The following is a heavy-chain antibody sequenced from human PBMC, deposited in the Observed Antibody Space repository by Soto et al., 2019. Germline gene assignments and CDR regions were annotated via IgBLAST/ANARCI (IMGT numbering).Heavy chain of an antibody. J-gene: IGHJ6*04. CDR3: AKSVGAVMSQESVVVVAASGMDV. D-gene: IGHD2-15*01. CDR2: ISYDGSNK. V-gene: IGHV3-30*18. Sequence: QVQLVESGGGVVQPGRSLRLSCAASGFTFSSYGMHWVRQAPGKGLEWVAVISYDGSNKYYADSVKGRFTISRDNSKKTMYLQLNSVRAEDTAVYYCAKSVGAVMSQESVVVVAASGMDVWGKGTTVTFSA. CDR1: GFTFSSYG.